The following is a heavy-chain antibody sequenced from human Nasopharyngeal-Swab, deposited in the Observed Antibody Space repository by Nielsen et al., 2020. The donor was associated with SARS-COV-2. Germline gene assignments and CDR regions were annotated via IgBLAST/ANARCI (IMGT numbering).Heavy chain of an antibody. D-gene: IGHD5-18*01. J-gene: IGHJ4*02. CDR1: GGSISSYY. Sequence: SETLSLTCTVSGGSISSYYWSWIRQPPGKGLEWIGYIHNSGSTKYNPSLKSRVTISVDTSKNKLTLKLSSVTAADTAVYYCARGQLWNGYWGQGTLVTVSS. CDR2: IHNSGST. CDR3: ARGQLWNGY. V-gene: IGHV4-59*01.